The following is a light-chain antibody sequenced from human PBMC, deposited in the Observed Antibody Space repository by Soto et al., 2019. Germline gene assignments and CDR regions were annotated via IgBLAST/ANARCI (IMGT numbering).Light chain of an antibody. CDR1: SSNIGNNY. CDR3: GTWDNSLNAVV. V-gene: IGLV1-51*01. CDR2: DNN. J-gene: IGLJ2*01. Sequence: QSVLTQPPSVSAAPGQKVTISCSGSSSNIGNNYVSWYQQFPGTAPKFLIYDNNKRPSGIPDRFSGSKSGTSATLGITGLQTGDEADYYCGTWDNSLNAVVFGGGTKLTVL.